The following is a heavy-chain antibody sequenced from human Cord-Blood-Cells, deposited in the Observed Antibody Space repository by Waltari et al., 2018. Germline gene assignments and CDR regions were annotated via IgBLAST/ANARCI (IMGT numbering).Heavy chain of an antibody. J-gene: IGHJ4*02. CDR2: VGPEDGGT. D-gene: IGHD6-19*01. CDR3: AIAVADYYFDY. Sequence: EVQLVQSGAEVKKPGATVKIPCKVSGYTFTDYYMHWVQQAPGKGLEWMGLVGPEDGGTIYAEKFQGRVTITADTSTDTAYMELSSLRAEDTAVYYCAIAVADYYFDYWGQGTLVTVSS. V-gene: IGHV1-69-2*01. CDR1: GYTFTDYY.